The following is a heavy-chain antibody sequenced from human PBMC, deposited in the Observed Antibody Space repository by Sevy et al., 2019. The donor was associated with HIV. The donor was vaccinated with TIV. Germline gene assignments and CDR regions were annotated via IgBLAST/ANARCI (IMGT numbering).Heavy chain of an antibody. Sequence: GGSLRLSCAASGFTFSTYGMHWVRQAPGKGLEWVAFIRFDGTIKYYTDSVKGRLTIPRDNSKNTLYLQMNSLRAEDTAVYFCAKVLHIVVVPAAIDYYYGMDVWGQGTTVTVSS. D-gene: IGHD2-2*01. V-gene: IGHV3-30*02. CDR3: AKVLHIVVVPAAIDYYYGMDV. CDR1: GFTFSTYG. J-gene: IGHJ6*02. CDR2: IRFDGTIK.